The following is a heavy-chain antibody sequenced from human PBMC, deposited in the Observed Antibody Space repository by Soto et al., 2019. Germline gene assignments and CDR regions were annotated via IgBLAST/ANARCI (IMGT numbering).Heavy chain of an antibody. D-gene: IGHD2-2*01. CDR3: ARDGPPGYCSSTSCYGGGYYYYGMDV. CDR2: IIPIFGTA. CDR1: GGTFSSYA. J-gene: IGHJ6*02. Sequence: SVKVSCKASGGTFSSYAISWVRQAPGQGLEWMGGIIPIFGTANHAQKFQGRVTITADESTSTAYMELSGLRSEDTAVYYCARDGPPGYCSSTSCYGGGYYYYGMDVWGQGTTVTVSS. V-gene: IGHV1-69*13.